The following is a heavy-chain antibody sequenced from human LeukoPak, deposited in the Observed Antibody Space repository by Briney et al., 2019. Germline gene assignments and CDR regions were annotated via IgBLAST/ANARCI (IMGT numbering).Heavy chain of an antibody. V-gene: IGHV1-2*02. D-gene: IGHD1-14*01. Sequence: ASVKVSCKASGYTFTRYYMHWVRQAPGQGLEGMGWINPNSGCTNYAQKFQGRVTTTRDTFISTAYMELSRLRSDDTAVYYCARRTGGMDVWGQGTTVTVSS. CDR2: INPNSGCT. CDR1: GYTFTRYY. J-gene: IGHJ6*02. CDR3: ARRTGGMDV.